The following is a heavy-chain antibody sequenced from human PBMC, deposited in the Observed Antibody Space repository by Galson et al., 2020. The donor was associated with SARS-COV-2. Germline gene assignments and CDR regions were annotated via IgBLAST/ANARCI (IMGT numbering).Heavy chain of an antibody. CDR1: GLTFTDYR. CDR2: ISGDNGDT. J-gene: IGHJ3*02. D-gene: IGHD3-16*01. CDR3: ARDRGLGLGDGALEI. Sequence: ASVKVSCKGFGLTFTDYRISWVRQAPGQGLEWMGWISGDNGDTNYAQKFQGRVTMTADTSATTAYMELRSLRSDDTAVYYCARDRGLGLGDGALEIWGQGTLGTVSS. V-gene: IGHV1-18*04.